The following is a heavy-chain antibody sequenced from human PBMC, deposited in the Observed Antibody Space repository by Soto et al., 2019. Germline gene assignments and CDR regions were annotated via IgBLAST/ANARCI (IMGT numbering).Heavy chain of an antibody. CDR1: VRTFPSYG. J-gene: IGHJ6*02. Sequence: VSCQLSVRTFPSYGLTGLRLHPWAVLEWMGGIIPIFGTANYAQTFQGRVTITADESTSTAYMELSSLRSEDTAVYYCARGLVQYSGNYYYGRDGCGHGTKVTVS. CDR2: IIPIFGTA. CDR3: ARGLVQYSGNYYYGRDG. V-gene: IGHV1-69*01. D-gene: IGHD6-6*01.